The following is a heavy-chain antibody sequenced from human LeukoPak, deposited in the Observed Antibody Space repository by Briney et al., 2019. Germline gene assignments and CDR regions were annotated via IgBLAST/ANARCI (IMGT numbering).Heavy chain of an antibody. D-gene: IGHD5-18*01. CDR2: ISGSGDST. J-gene: IGHJ4*02. Sequence: GGSLRLSCAASGFTFSNYAMSWVRQAPGKGLEWVSAISGSGDSTYYADSVKGRFTISRDNSKNTLYLQVNSLRAEDTAVFYCAKGLPYPTRNCFDCWGQGTLVTVSS. CDR3: AKGLPYPTRNCFDC. CDR1: GFTFSNYA. V-gene: IGHV3-23*01.